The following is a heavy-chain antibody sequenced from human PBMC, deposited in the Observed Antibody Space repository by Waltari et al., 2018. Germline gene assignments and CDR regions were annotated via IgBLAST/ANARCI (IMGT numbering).Heavy chain of an antibody. D-gene: IGHD1-26*01. J-gene: IGHJ3*02. CDR1: GYTFTSYA. CDR3: ARDSPRVSYAQAFDI. V-gene: IGHV1-3*01. Sequence: QVQLVQSGAEVKKPGASVKVSCKASGYTFTSYAMHWVRQAPGQRLEWMGWINAGNGNTKYSQKFQGRVTITRDTSASTAYMELSSLRSEDTAVYYCARDSPRVSYAQAFDIWGQGTMVTVSS. CDR2: INAGNGNT.